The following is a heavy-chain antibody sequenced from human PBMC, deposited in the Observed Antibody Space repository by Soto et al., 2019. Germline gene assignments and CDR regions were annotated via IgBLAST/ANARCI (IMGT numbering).Heavy chain of an antibody. Sequence: QVQLEQSGAEVKKPGASVKVSCKTSGYTFTSYTLHWVRQAPGQGLEWMGWINAGNGREKYSQRFQDRVSLSTDKSATTASMELRSLRSEDTAVYYCARGGGWVGEASFDSWGQGTQVTVSS. CDR2: INAGNGRE. V-gene: IGHV1-3*01. CDR3: ARGGGWVGEASFDS. J-gene: IGHJ4*02. CDR1: GYTFTSYT. D-gene: IGHD3-10*01.